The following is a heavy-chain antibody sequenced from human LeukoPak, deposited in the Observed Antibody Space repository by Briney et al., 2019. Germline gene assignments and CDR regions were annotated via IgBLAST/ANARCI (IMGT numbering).Heavy chain of an antibody. Sequence: ASVKVSCKASGGTFSSYAISWVRQAPGQGLEWMGRIIPILGIANYAQKFQGRVTITADKSTSTAYMELSSLRSEDTGVYYCARDPHYADPYYFDYWGQGTLVTVSS. J-gene: IGHJ4*02. CDR2: IIPILGIA. CDR3: ARDPHYADPYYFDY. D-gene: IGHD3-16*01. CDR1: GGTFSSYA. V-gene: IGHV1-69*04.